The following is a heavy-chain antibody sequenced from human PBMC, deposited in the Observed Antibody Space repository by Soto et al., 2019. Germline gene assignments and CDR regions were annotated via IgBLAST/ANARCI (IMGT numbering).Heavy chain of an antibody. D-gene: IGHD2-8*01. CDR2: ISGSGGST. J-gene: IGHJ4*02. CDR1: GFTFTSFA. V-gene: IGHV3-23*01. CDR3: AKGLWCTNPVCVDS. Sequence: EVQVLESGGGLVQPGGSLRLSCAASGFTFTSFAMNWVRQAPGKGLEWVSSISGSGGSTYYADSVKGRFTISRDNSKNTPYLQMNSLRAEGTAIYYCAKGLWCTNPVCVDSWSQGPLVTVSS.